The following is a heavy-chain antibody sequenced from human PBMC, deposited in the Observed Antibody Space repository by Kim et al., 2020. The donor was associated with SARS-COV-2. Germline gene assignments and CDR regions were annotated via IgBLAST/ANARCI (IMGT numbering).Heavy chain of an antibody. J-gene: IGHJ5*02. Sequence: SETLSLTCTVSGGSISSGSYYWSWIRQPAGKGLEWIGRIYTSGSTNYNPSLKSRVTISVDTSKNQFSLKLSSVTAADTAVYYCARVGAAAGYNWFDPWGQGTLVTVSS. CDR2: IYTSGST. D-gene: IGHD6-13*01. V-gene: IGHV4-61*02. CDR1: GGSISSGSYY. CDR3: ARVGAAAGYNWFDP.